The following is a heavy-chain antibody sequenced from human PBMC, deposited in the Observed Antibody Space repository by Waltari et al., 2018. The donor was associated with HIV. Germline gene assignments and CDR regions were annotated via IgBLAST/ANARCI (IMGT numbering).Heavy chain of an antibody. J-gene: IGHJ4*02. CDR2: MNPNSGNT. Sequence: QVQLVQSGAEVKKPGASVKVSCTASGYTFTSYDINWVRQVTGQGLEWMGWMNPNSGNTGYAQKLQGRVTMTRNTSISTAYMELSSLRSEDTAVYYCARVKGYYYDSSGYFKYWGQGTLVTVSS. CDR1: GYTFTSYD. CDR3: ARVKGYYYDSSGYFKY. V-gene: IGHV1-8*01. D-gene: IGHD3-22*01.